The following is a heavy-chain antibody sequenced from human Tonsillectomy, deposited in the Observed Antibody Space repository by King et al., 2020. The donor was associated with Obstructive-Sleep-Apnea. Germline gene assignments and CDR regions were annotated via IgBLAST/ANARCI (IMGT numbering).Heavy chain of an antibody. J-gene: IGHJ4*02. CDR1: GFAFSSYS. CDR3: ARRAEIAVAGIVSY. D-gene: IGHD6-19*01. V-gene: IGHV3-48*02. Sequence: VQLVESGGGLVQPGGSLRLSCHTSGFAFSSYSLNWVRQAPGKGLEWMSYISSSSDTVYYADSVKGRFTISRDNAKNALFLQMRSLRDEDTAVYYCARRAEIAVAGIVSYWGRGTLVTVSS. CDR2: ISSSSDTV.